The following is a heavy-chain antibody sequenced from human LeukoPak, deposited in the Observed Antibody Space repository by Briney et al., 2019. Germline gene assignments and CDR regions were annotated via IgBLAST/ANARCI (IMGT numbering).Heavy chain of an antibody. D-gene: IGHD2-2*01. J-gene: IGHJ4*02. CDR2: FYYSGST. CDR1: GYSISRGYY. V-gene: IGHV4-61*01. CDR3: ARSPDIVVVPAASFAC. Sequence: SETLSLTCTVSGYSISRGYYWSWLRQPPGKGLGWIGYFYYSGSTNYNPSLTSRVTISVDTSKNQFSLKLSSVTAADTAVYYCARSPDIVVVPAASFACWGQGTLVTVSS.